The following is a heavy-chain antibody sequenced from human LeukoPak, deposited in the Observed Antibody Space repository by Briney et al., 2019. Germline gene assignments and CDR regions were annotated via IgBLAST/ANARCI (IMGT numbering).Heavy chain of an antibody. J-gene: IGHJ3*02. CDR3: ARDNLAAAGDDNFDI. V-gene: IGHV3-33*08. D-gene: IGHD6-13*01. CDR1: GFTFSSYG. Sequence: GGSLRLSCAASGFTFSSYGMHWVRQAPGKGLEWVAVIWYGGSNKYYADSVKGRFTISRDNAKNSLYLQMNSLRAEDTAIYYCARDNLAAAGDDNFDIWGQGTMVTVSS. CDR2: IWYGGSNK.